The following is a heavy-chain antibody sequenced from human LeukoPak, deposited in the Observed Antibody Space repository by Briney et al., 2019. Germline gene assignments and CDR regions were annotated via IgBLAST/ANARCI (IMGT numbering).Heavy chain of an antibody. CDR2: IYYSGRT. V-gene: IGHV4-59*01. CDR1: DGSITSYY. J-gene: IGHJ6*03. CDR3: ARAVIPAAMWHSYYFMDV. Sequence: SETLSLTCTVSDGSITSYYWTWVRQPPGKGLEWIGNIYYSGRTNHNPSLKSRVTISIDTSKNQFSLRLSSVTAADTAVYYCARAVIPAAMWHSYYFMDVWGKGTTVTISS. D-gene: IGHD2-2*01.